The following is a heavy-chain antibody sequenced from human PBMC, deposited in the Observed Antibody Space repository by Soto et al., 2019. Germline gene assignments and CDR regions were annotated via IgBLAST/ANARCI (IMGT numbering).Heavy chain of an antibody. CDR3: ALTAVMIVVVMQDAFDI. D-gene: IGHD3-22*01. J-gene: IGHJ3*02. Sequence: SGPTLVNPTQTLTLTCTFSGFSLSTSGGSVGWNSKPPGKALEWLALIYWNDDKRYSPSLKSRLTITKDTSKNQVVLTMTIMDPVDTATYYCALTAVMIVVVMQDAFDIWGQGTMVTVSS. CDR1: GFSLSTSGGS. V-gene: IGHV2-5*01. CDR2: IYWNDDK.